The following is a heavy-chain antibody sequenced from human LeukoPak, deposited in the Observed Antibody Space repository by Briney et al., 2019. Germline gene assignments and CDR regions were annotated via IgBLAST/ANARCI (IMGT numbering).Heavy chain of an antibody. Sequence: SETLSLTCTVSGGSISSYSWSWIRQPPGKGLEWIGYIYYSGSTNYNPSLKSRVTISVDTSKNQFSLKLSSVTAADTAVYYCARGGDGFWSGYYAYWGQGTLVTVSS. CDR1: GGSISSYS. CDR3: ARGGDGFWSGYYAY. V-gene: IGHV4-59*01. CDR2: IYYSGST. D-gene: IGHD3-3*01. J-gene: IGHJ4*02.